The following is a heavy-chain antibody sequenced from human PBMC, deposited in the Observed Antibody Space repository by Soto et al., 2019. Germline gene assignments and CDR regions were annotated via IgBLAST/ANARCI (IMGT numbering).Heavy chain of an antibody. Sequence: EVQLVESGGGLVKPGGSLRLSCAASGFTFSSYSMNWVRQAPGKGLEWVSSISSSSSYIYYADSVKGRFTISRDNAKNSLYLQMNSLRAEDTAVYYCARGSHGDVDTAMARGGDYWGQGTLVTVSS. CDR2: ISSSSSYI. CDR1: GFTFSSYS. J-gene: IGHJ4*02. V-gene: IGHV3-21*01. CDR3: ARGSHGDVDTAMARGGDY. D-gene: IGHD5-18*01.